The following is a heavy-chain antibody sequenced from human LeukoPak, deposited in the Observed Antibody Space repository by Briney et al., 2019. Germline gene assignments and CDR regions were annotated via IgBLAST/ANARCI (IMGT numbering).Heavy chain of an antibody. CDR3: ARVTYYYDSSGYYDLIYHYGMDV. V-gene: IGHV6-1*01. D-gene: IGHD3-22*01. J-gene: IGHJ6*02. CDR1: GDSVSSNSAA. Sequence: SQTLSLTCAISGDSVSSNSAAWNWIRQSPSRGLEWLGRTYYRSKWYNDYAVSVKSRITINPDTSKNQFSLQLNSVTPEDTAVYCCARVTYYYDSSGYYDLIYHYGMDVWGQGTTVTVSS. CDR2: TYYRSKWYN.